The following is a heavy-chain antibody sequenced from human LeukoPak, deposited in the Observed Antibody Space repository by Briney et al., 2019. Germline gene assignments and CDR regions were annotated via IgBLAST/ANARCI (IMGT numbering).Heavy chain of an antibody. D-gene: IGHD2-2*01. Sequence: GGSLRLSCAASGFTFDDYAMHWVRQAPGKGLEWVSGISWNSGYIGYADSVKGRFTISRDNAKNSLYLQMNSLRVEDMALYYCAKSGSSTRFTFFDYWGQGTLVTVSS. J-gene: IGHJ4*02. V-gene: IGHV3-9*03. CDR3: AKSGSSTRFTFFDY. CDR1: GFTFDDYA. CDR2: ISWNSGYI.